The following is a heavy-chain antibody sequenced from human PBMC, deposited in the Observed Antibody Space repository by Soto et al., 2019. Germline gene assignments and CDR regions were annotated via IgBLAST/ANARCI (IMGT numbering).Heavy chain of an antibody. CDR1: RLTLSSSA. V-gene: IGHV3-23*01. CDR2: ISTSGRYT. J-gene: IGHJ6*02. Sequence: GSLRLSCSCSRLTLSSSAMSGVRQCPGNGLKGVSTISTSGRYTDYAKTVKTRYTMSRANYKSAVYLQMNDMGGYDTAVYYCAKDPRSEKPHPDFGMDVWGQGTTVTVSS. CDR3: AKDPRSEKPHPDFGMDV.